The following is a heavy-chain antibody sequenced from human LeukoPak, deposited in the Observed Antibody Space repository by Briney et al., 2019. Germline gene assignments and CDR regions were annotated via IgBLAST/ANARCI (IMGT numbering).Heavy chain of an antibody. J-gene: IGHJ4*02. Sequence: SETLSLTCAVYGGSFSGYYWSWIRQPPGKGLEWIGEINHSGSTNYNPSLKSRVTISVDTSKNQLSLKLSSVTAADTAVYYCATLPYYYGSGSLYWGQGTLVTVSS. V-gene: IGHV4-34*01. CDR1: GGSFSGYY. CDR2: INHSGST. D-gene: IGHD3-10*01. CDR3: ATLPYYYGSGSLY.